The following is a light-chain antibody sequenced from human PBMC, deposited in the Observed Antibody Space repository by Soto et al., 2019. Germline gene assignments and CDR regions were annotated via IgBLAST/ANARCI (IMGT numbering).Light chain of an antibody. CDR2: EVR. J-gene: IGLJ3*02. CDR1: SSDVGGYDY. V-gene: IGLV2-14*01. Sequence: QSALTQPASVSGSPGQSITISCTGTSSDVGGYDYVSWYQQHPDKAPKLIIFEVRNRPSGISSRFSGSKSGNTASLTISGLQTEDEADYYCTSYTPSGPVFGGGTKLTVL. CDR3: TSYTPSGPV.